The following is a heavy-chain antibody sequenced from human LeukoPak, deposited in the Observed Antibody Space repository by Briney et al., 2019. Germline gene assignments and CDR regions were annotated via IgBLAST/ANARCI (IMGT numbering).Heavy chain of an antibody. D-gene: IGHD3-10*01. CDR2: MNPNSGNT. J-gene: IGHJ4*02. V-gene: IGHV1-8*01. CDR3: ARAHQGSGSPSTGFDY. Sequence: GASVKVSFTASGYTFTIYDINWVRQAPGQGLEWMGWMNPNSGNTGYAQKFQGRVTMTRNTSISTAYMELSSLRSEDTAVYYCARAHQGSGSPSTGFDYWGQGTLVTVSS. CDR1: GYTFTIYD.